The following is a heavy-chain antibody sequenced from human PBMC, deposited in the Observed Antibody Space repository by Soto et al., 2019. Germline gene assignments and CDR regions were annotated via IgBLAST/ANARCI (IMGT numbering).Heavy chain of an antibody. CDR2: ISSSSSTI. V-gene: IGHV3-48*02. J-gene: IGHJ6*02. Sequence: GGSLRLSCAASGFTFSSYSMNWVRQAPGKGLEWVSYISSSSSTIYYADSVKGRFTISRDNAKNSLYLQMNSLRDEDTAVYYCASPSSSWYSTGRGFGVWGQGTTVTVSS. D-gene: IGHD6-13*01. CDR1: GFTFSSYS. CDR3: ASPSSSWYSTGRGFGV.